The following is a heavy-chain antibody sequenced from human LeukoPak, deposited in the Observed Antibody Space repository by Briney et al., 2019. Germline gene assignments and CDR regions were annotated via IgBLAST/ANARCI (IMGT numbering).Heavy chain of an antibody. CDR2: INPNSGGT. J-gene: IGHJ4*02. Sequence: ASVTVSFKASGYTFTVYYMHWGRQAPGEGHEWMGWINPNSGGTNYEKKFQGRVTMTRDTSISTAYMELSRLRSDDTAVYYCARVVGATRHFDYWGQGTLVTVSS. CDR1: GYTFTVYY. V-gene: IGHV1-2*02. D-gene: IGHD1-26*01. CDR3: ARVVGATRHFDY.